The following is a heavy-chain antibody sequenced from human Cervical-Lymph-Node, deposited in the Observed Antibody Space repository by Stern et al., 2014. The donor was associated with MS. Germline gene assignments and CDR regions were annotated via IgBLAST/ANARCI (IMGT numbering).Heavy chain of an antibody. Sequence: QVQLVEPGAEVKKPGASVKVSCMASGYTFIDYYMHWVRQAPGQGLEWMGRINPNSGGTNYAQKFQGWVTMTRDTSLSTAYMDLSRLISDDTAVYYCARGRRSSAWSPPDAFDIWGQGTMVTVSS. CDR2: INPNSGGT. D-gene: IGHD6-19*01. V-gene: IGHV1-2*04. J-gene: IGHJ3*02. CDR1: GYTFIDYY. CDR3: ARGRRSSAWSPPDAFDI.